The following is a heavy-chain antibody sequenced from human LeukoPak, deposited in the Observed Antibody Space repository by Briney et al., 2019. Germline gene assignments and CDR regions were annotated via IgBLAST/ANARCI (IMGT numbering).Heavy chain of an antibody. V-gene: IGHV3-30*18. CDR1: GFTSSSYG. CDR3: AKGWGIPIFGVVTN. Sequence: GGSLRLSCAASGFTSSSYGMHWVRQAPGKGLEWAAVISYDGSNKYFADSVKGRFTISRDNSKNTLYLQMNSLRAEDTAVYYCAKGWGIPIFGVVTNWGQGTLVTVSS. J-gene: IGHJ4*02. D-gene: IGHD3-3*01. CDR2: ISYDGSNK.